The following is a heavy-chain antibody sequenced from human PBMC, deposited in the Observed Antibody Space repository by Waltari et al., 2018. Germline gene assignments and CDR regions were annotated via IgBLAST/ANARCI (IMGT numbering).Heavy chain of an antibody. Sequence: QVQLQESGPGLVKPSETLSLTCTVSAGSISSYYWSWIRQPPGKGLEWIGYIYYSGSTNYNPSLKSRVTISVDTSKNQFSLKLSSVTAADTAVYYCARDIRGYSYKIWYFDLWGRGTLVTVSS. V-gene: IGHV4-59*01. CDR2: IYYSGST. J-gene: IGHJ2*01. D-gene: IGHD5-18*01. CDR3: ARDIRGYSYKIWYFDL. CDR1: AGSISSYY.